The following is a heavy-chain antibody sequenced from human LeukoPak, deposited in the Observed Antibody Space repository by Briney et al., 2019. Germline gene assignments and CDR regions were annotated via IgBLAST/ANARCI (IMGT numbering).Heavy chain of an antibody. CDR2: IYYSGST. V-gene: IGHV4-61*01. J-gene: IGHJ3*02. CDR3: ARVGATYDAFDI. CDR1: CVSVSSGSYY. D-gene: IGHD1-26*01. Sequence: PSETLSLTCTVSCVSVSSGSYYWSWIRQPPGKGLEWIGYIYYSGSTNYNPSLKSRVTISVDTSKNQFSLKLSSVTAADTAVYYCARVGATYDAFDIWGQGTMVTVSS.